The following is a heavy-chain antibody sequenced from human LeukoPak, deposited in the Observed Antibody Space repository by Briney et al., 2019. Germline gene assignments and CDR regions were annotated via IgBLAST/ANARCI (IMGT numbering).Heavy chain of an antibody. V-gene: IGHV3-15*01. D-gene: IGHD2-15*01. J-gene: IGHJ4*02. Sequence: GGSLRLSCAASGFTFSNALMSWVRQAPGKGLEWVGRIKSKTDGGTTDYAAPVKGRFTISRDDSKNTLYLQMNSLKTEDTAVYYCTTAVWVVVAAINFDYWGQGTLVTVSS. CDR3: TTAVWVVVAAINFDY. CDR1: GFTFSNAL. CDR2: IKSKTDGGTT.